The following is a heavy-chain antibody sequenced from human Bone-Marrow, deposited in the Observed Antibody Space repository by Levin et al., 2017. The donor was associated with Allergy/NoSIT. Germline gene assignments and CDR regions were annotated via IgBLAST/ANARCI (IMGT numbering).Heavy chain of an antibody. CDR3: ARVLKTTVTTYYFDY. V-gene: IGHV1-2*06. Sequence: GESLKISCKASGYTFTGYYMHWVRQAPGQGLEWMGRINPNSGGTNYAQKFQGRVTMTRDTSISTAYMELSRLRSDDTAVYYCARVLKTTVTTYYFDYWGQGTLVTVSS. J-gene: IGHJ4*02. CDR1: GYTFTGYY. D-gene: IGHD4-17*01. CDR2: INPNSGGT.